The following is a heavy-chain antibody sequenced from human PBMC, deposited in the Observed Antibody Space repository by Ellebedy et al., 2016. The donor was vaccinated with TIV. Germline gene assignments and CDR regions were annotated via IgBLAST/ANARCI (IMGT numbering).Heavy chain of an antibody. CDR2: KRFDGRNE. V-gene: IGHV3-30*02. D-gene: IGHD6-19*01. CDR1: GFTFSRYS. CDR3: TRETNPPPGALAGTGFDC. Sequence: GGSLRLSCAGSGFTFSRYSLHWVRQAPGKGLEWVAFKRFDGRNEYNGASVKGRFIISRDLSKNTLYLQMNRLRSDDTGIYYCTRETNPPPGALAGTGFDCWGQGTLVIVPS. J-gene: IGHJ4*02.